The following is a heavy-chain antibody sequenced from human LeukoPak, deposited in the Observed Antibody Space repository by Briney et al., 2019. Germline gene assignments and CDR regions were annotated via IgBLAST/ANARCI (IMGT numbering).Heavy chain of an antibody. D-gene: IGHD3-9*01. CDR1: GGSISTYY. V-gene: IGHV4-59*01. Sequence: SETLSLTCTVSGGSISTYYWSWIRQPPGKGLEWIGYIYYSGSTNYNPSLKRRVTQSVDTSKNQFSLKLSSVTAVDTAAYYCARLRPDYDILTGFPMDVWGPGTTVTVSS. CDR2: IYYSGST. J-gene: IGHJ6*02. CDR3: ARLRPDYDILTGFPMDV.